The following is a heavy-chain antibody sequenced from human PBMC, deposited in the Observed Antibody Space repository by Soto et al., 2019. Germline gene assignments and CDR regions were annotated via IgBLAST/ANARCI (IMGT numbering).Heavy chain of an antibody. CDR2: INHSGST. J-gene: IGHJ4*02. V-gene: IGHV4-34*01. D-gene: IGHD3-10*01. Sequence: SETLSLTCAVYGGSFSGYYWSWIRQPPGKGLEWIGEINHSGSTNYNPSLKSRVTISVDTSKNQFSLKLSSVTAADTAVYYCARGRGVTLTSLYFDYWGQGTLVTVSS. CDR3: ARGRGVTLTSLYFDY. CDR1: GGSFSGYY.